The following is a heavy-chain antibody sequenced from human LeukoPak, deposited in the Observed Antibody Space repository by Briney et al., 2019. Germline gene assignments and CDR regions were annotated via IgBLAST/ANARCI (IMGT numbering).Heavy chain of an antibody. CDR2: IYHTGNT. D-gene: IGHD5-18*01. V-gene: IGHV4-4*02. J-gene: IGHJ4*02. Sequence: PSGTLSLTCTVSGGSISGNWWSWVRQSPGKGLEWFGEIYHTGNTNYNPSLKSRATISIDKSKNQFSLKLSSVTAADTAVYYCASTQDTAMAQDYWGQGTLVTVSS. CDR1: GGSISGNW. CDR3: ASTQDTAMAQDY.